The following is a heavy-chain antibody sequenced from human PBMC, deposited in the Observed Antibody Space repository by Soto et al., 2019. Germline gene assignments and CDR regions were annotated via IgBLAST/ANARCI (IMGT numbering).Heavy chain of an antibody. CDR3: ARYSNLYGDTAFDI. CDR1: GGSISSGAYY. Sequence: HVQLQESGPGLVKPSQTLSLTCTVSGGSISSGAYYWSWVRQHPGKGMEWIGYVYYSGITDYNSSLKSRVTMSVDTSKNQSSLRLCAVSAAATAVYYCARYSNLYGDTAFDIWGQGTMVTVSS. V-gene: IGHV4-31*03. J-gene: IGHJ3*02. D-gene: IGHD4-17*01. CDR2: VYYSGIT.